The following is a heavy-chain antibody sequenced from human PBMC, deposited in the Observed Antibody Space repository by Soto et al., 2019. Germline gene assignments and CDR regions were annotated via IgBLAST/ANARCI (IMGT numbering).Heavy chain of an antibody. D-gene: IGHD2-8*01. CDR3: ARADCTNGACHGGMFDY. CDR2: IYHSGST. J-gene: IGHJ4*02. Sequence: PSETLSLTCAVSGGSISSGGYSWSWIRQPPGKGLEWIGYIYHSGSTYYNPSLKSRVTISVDRSKNQFSLKLSSVTAADTAVYYCARADCTNGACHGGMFDYRGQGTLVTVSS. V-gene: IGHV4-30-2*01. CDR1: GGSISSGGYS.